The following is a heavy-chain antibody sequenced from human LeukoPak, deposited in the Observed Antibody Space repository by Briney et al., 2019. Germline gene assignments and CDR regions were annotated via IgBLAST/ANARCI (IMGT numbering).Heavy chain of an antibody. J-gene: IGHJ3*01. CDR3: ARDRSSGYNSY. D-gene: IGHD3-22*01. V-gene: IGHV3-21*01. CDR1: GLSFDNAW. CDR2: ISSSSSYI. Sequence: GGSLRLSCVVSGLSFDNAWMSWVRQAPGKGLEWVSSISSSSSYIYYADSVKGRFTISRDNAKNSLYLQMNSLRAEDTAVYYCARDRSSGYNSYWGQGTMVTVSS.